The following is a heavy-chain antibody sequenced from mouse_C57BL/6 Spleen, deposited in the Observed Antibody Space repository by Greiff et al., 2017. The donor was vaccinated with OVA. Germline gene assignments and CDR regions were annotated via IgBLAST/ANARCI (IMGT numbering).Heavy chain of an antibody. Sequence: EVHLVESGPGLVKPSQSLSLTCSVTGYSITSGYYWNWIRQFPGNKLEWMGYISYDGSNNYNPSLKNRISITRDTSKNQFFLKLNSVTTEDTATYYCAREGAMITRWLDYWGQGTTLTVSS. V-gene: IGHV3-6*01. CDR3: AREGAMITRWLDY. CDR1: GYSITSGYY. CDR2: ISYDGSN. D-gene: IGHD2-4*01. J-gene: IGHJ2*01.